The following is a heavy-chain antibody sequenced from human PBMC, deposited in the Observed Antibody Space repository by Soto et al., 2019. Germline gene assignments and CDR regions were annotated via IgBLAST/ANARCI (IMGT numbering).Heavy chain of an antibody. CDR1: GGTFSSYT. CDR2: IIPILGIA. CDR3: ARGHCSSTSGYKGVDWFAP. D-gene: IGHD2-2*02. V-gene: IGHV1-69*02. Sequence: GASVKVSCKASGGTFSSYTISWVRQAPGQGLEWMGRIIPILGIANYAQKFQGRVTITADKSTSTAYMELSSLRSEDTAVYYCARGHCSSTSGYKGVDWFAPWGQGTLVIVSS. J-gene: IGHJ5*02.